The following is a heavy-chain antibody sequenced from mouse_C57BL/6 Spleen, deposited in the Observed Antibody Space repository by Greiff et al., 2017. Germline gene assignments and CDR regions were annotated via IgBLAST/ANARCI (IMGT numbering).Heavy chain of an antibody. CDR1: GYTFTSYW. V-gene: IGHV1-61*01. J-gene: IGHJ2*01. CDR2: IYPSDSET. CDR3: AREGLGLDD. D-gene: IGHD4-1*01. Sequence: QVQLKQPGAELVRPGSSVKLSCKASGYTFTSYWMDWVKQRPGQGLEWIGNIYPSDSETHYNQKFKDKATLTVDKSSSTAYMQLSSLTSEDSAVYYCAREGLGLDDWGQGTTLTVSS.